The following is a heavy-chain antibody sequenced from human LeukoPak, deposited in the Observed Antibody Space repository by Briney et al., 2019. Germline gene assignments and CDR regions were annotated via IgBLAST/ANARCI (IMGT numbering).Heavy chain of an antibody. V-gene: IGHV3-11*01. J-gene: IGHJ5*02. CDR3: ATDGAGFDT. Sequence: PGGSLRLSCAASGFTFSDYYMSWIRQPPGKGLEWLSYISIGGTNTHYADSVKGRFTISRDNTKKSLYLQMNNLRAEDTAVYYCATDGAGFDTWGQGVLVTVSS. CDR2: ISIGGTNT. CDR1: GFTFSDYY.